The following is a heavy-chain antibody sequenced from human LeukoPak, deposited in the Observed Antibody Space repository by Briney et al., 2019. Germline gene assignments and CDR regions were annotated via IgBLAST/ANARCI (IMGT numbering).Heavy chain of an antibody. J-gene: IGHJ4*02. CDR1: GFTFSSYS. CDR2: ISSSSSYI. Sequence: GGSLRLSCAASGFTFSSYSMNWVRQAPGKGLEWVSSISSSSSYIYYADSVKGRFTISRDNAKNSLYLQMNSLRAEDTAVYYCATSGAVAGTSPIDFDYWGQGTLVTVSS. CDR3: ATSGAVAGTSPIDFDY. V-gene: IGHV3-21*01. D-gene: IGHD6-19*01.